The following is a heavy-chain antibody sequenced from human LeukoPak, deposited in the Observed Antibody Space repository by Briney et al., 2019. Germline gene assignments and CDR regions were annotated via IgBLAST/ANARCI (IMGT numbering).Heavy chain of an antibody. Sequence: SETLSLTCTVSGGSISSYYWSWIRQPPGKGLEWIGYIYYSGSTNYNPSLKSRVTISVDTSKNQFSLKLSSVTAADTAVYYCARHDAENCSGGSCYSGNWFDPWGQGTLVTVSS. D-gene: IGHD2-15*01. CDR2: IYYSGST. J-gene: IGHJ5*02. CDR1: GGSISSYY. CDR3: ARHDAENCSGGSCYSGNWFDP. V-gene: IGHV4-59*08.